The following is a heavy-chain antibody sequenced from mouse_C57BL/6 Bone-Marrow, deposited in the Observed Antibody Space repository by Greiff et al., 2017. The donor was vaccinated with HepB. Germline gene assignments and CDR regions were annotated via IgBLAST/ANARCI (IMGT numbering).Heavy chain of an antibody. V-gene: IGHV2-6-1*01. J-gene: IGHJ2*01. CDR2: IWSDGST. Sequence: QVQLKESGPGLVAPSQSLSITCTVSGFSLTSYGVHWVRQPPGKGLEWLVVIWSDGSTTYNSALKSRLSISKDNSKSQVFLKMNSLQTDDTAVYYCARHGLGQGYFDYWGQGTTLTVSS. CDR1: GFSLTSYG. D-gene: IGHD3-3*01. CDR3: ARHGLGQGYFDY.